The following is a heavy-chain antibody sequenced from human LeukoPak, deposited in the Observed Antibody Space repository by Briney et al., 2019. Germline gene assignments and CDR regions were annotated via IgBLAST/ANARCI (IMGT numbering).Heavy chain of an antibody. CDR1: GFILSTYA. Sequence: GGSLRLSCAASGFILSTYAMSWVRQAPGKGLEWVSAISATGYTTYYADSVRGRFTISTDNSKSTVYLQMNSLRAEDTAVYYCARGGGHHHFDYWGQGTLVTVSS. V-gene: IGHV3-23*01. CDR2: ISATGYTT. J-gene: IGHJ4*02. D-gene: IGHD1-14*01. CDR3: ARGGGHHHFDY.